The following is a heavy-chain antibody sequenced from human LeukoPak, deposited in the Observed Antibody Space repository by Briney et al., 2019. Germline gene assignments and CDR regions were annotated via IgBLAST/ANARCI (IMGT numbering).Heavy chain of an antibody. CDR2: SGSGGST. J-gene: IGHJ4*02. D-gene: IGHD3-3*01. V-gene: IGHV3-23*01. CDR3: AKDFWSGYYPNY. CDR1: GFTFSDYS. Sequence: GGSLRLSCAASGFTFSDYSMNWVRQAPGKGLEWVSGSGSGGSTYYADSVKGRFTISRDNSKNTLYLQMNSLRAEDTAVYYCAKDFWSGYYPNYWGQRTLVTVSS.